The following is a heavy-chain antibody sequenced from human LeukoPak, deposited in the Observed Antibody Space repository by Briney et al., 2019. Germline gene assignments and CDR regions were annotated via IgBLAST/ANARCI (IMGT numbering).Heavy chain of an antibody. CDR1: GFTFSSHG. V-gene: IGHV3-23*01. J-gene: IGHJ5*02. CDR2: ISGSGGNT. CDR3: AKDDNYIRFLS. D-gene: IGHD3-16*01. Sequence: GGSLRLSCAASGFTFSSHGMNWVRQAPGKGLEWVPGISGSGGNTYYADSVKGRFTISRDNSKNTLYLQMNSLRAEDTAVYYCAKDDNYIRFLSWGQGTLVTVSS.